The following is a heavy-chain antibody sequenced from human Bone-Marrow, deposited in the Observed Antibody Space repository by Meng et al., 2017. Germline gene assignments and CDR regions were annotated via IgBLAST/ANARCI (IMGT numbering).Heavy chain of an antibody. CDR2: INAVFGTT. D-gene: IGHD2-2*01. V-gene: IGHV1-69*13. CDR1: GGIFSNYV. Sequence: SVKVSCKALGGIFSNYVIGWVRQAPGQGLEWMGGINAVFGTTNYAQKFQDRVTITSDESTSTVYRELTRLTSEDTAAYFCEGKAGNSISTTCYSLDYWGQGTLVTVSS. CDR3: EGKAGNSISTTCYSLDY. J-gene: IGHJ4*01.